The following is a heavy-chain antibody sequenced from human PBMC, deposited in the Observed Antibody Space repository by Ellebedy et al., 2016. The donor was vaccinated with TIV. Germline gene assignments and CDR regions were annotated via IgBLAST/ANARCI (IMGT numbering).Heavy chain of an antibody. J-gene: IGHJ4*02. Sequence: GESLKISCEASGLTFTRNWMNWVRQAPGKGLEWVANIKQDGSERNYVDSVRGRFSISRDNAKNTLYLQMNSLRAEDTAVYYCARDGIVGGPTEYYFDSWGQGTLVTVSS. CDR2: IKQDGSER. CDR1: GLTFTRNW. V-gene: IGHV3-7*01. CDR3: ARDGIVGGPTEYYFDS. D-gene: IGHD1-26*01.